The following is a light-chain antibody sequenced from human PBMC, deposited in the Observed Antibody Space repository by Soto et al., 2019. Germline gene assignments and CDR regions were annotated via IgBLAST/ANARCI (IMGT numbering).Light chain of an antibody. Sequence: DIQMTQSPSSLSASVGARVTITCRASQNINSYLYWYQQKTGKAPKLMIYVASNLDTGVPSRFSGSGSGTECTFTISSLQPEDVATYYCQLYDNLLLTFAGGTKVDIK. CDR3: QLYDNLLLT. J-gene: IGKJ4*01. CDR1: QNINSY. V-gene: IGKV1-33*01. CDR2: VAS.